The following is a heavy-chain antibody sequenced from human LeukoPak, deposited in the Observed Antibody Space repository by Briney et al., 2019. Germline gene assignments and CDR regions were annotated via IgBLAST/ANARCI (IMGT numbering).Heavy chain of an antibody. CDR1: GGSISSGGYY. CDR2: IYYSGST. CDR3: ARDSGDWFDP. Sequence: PSETLSLTCTVSGGAVSGGSISSGGYYWSWIRQHPGKGLEWIGYIYYSGSTYYNPSLKSRVTISIDTSKNQFSLKLSSVTAADTAVYYCARDSGDWFDPWGQGTLVTVSS. J-gene: IGHJ5*02. V-gene: IGHV4-31*03.